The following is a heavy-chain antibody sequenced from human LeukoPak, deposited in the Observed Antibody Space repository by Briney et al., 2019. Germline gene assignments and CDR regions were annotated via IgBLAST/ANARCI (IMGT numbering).Heavy chain of an antibody. J-gene: IGHJ4*02. V-gene: IGHV3-23*01. CDR3: AKGGKYYYDSSGYSQD. CDR2: ISGSGGST. D-gene: IGHD3-22*01. Sequence: PGRSLRLSCTTSGFTFGDYAMGWVRQAPGKGLEWVSAISGSGGSTYYADSVKGRFTISRDNSKNTLYLQMNSLRAEDTAVYYCAKGGKYYYDSSGYSQDWGQGTLVTVSS. CDR1: GFTFGDYA.